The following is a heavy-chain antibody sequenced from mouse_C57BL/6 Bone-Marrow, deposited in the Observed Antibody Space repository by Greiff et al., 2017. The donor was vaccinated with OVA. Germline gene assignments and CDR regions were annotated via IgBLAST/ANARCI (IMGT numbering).Heavy chain of an antibody. CDR1: GYTFTSYW. CDR2: IDPNSGGT. J-gene: IGHJ1*03. V-gene: IGHV1-72*01. Sequence: QVQLQQPGAELVKPGASVKLSCKASGYTFTSYWMHGGKQRPGRGLEWMGRIDPNSGGTKYNEKFKSKATLTVDKPSRTAYMQLSSLTSEDSAVSYCARYRYFDVWGTGATVTVSS. CDR3: ARYRYFDV.